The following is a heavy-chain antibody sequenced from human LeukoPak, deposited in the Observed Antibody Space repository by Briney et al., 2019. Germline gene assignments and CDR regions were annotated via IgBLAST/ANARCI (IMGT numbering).Heavy chain of an antibody. D-gene: IGHD3-10*02. J-gene: IGHJ4*02. CDR1: GFTFSRNW. V-gene: IGHV3-7*05. CDR2: IKHDGSEA. CDR3: ARYVSALDY. Sequence: PGGSLRLSCAASGFTFSRNWMSWVRQAPGKGLEWAATIKHDGSEANYVDSVKGRFTSSRDNANNLLFLQMNSLRADDTAVYYCARYVSALDYWGQGTLVTVSS.